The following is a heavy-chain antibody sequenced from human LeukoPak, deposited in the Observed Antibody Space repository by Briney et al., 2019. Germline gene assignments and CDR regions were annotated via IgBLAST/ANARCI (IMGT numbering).Heavy chain of an antibody. CDR1: GFTFSDYY. V-gene: IGHV3-11*01. CDR3: ATTPGSGLLLYYYYGMDV. J-gene: IGHJ6*02. D-gene: IGHD1-26*01. CDR2: ISSSGSTI. Sequence: TGGSLRLSCAASGFTFSDYYMSWIRQAPGKGLEWVSYISSSGSTIYYADSVKGRFTISRDNAKNSLYLQMNSLRAEDTAVYYCATTPGSGLLLYYYYGMDVWGQGTTVTVSS.